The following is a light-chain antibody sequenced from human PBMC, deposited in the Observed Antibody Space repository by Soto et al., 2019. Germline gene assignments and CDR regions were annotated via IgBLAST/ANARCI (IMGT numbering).Light chain of an antibody. J-gene: IGKJ4*01. V-gene: IGKV1-39*01. CDR2: AAS. Sequence: DIQMTQSTSSLSASVGDEVTITCRASQTIMTYLNWYQLKPGKPPRLLIYAASSLQSGVPSRFSGSGSGTDFTLTISSLQPEDFATYYCLQDYNYPPTFGGGTKVDI. CDR3: LQDYNYPPT. CDR1: QTIMTY.